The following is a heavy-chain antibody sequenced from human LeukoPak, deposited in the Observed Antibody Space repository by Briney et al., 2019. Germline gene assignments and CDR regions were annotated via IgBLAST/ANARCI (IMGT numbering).Heavy chain of an antibody. V-gene: IGHV4-34*01. CDR3: ARVRGGGVAASRGFDY. Sequence: PSETLSLTCAVYGGSFNGYYWSWIRQPPGKGLEWIGEINHSGSTNYNPSLKSRVTISVDTSKNQFSLKLSSVTAADTAVYYCARVRGGGVAASRGFDYGGQETLVTVSS. CDR2: INHSGST. CDR1: GGSFNGYY. J-gene: IGHJ4*02. D-gene: IGHD2-15*01.